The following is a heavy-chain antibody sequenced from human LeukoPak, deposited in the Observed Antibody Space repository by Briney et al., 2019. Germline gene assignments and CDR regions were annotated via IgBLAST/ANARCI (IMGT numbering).Heavy chain of an antibody. CDR2: IYPGDSDT. D-gene: IGHD6-19*01. J-gene: IGHJ4*02. CDR3: ARPPDSSGWETYFDY. Sequence: GASLKISCKGSGYSFTSYWIGWVRQMPGKGLEWMGIIYPGDSDTRYSPSFQGQVTISADKSISTAYLQWSSLTASDTAMYYCARPPDSSGWETYFDYWGQGTLVTVSS. V-gene: IGHV5-51*01. CDR1: GYSFTSYW.